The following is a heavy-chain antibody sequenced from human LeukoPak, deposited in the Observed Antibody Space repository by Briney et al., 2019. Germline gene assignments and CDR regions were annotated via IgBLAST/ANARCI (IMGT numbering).Heavy chain of an antibody. J-gene: IGHJ6*03. Sequence: GGSLRLSCGASGFTFSTYGMHWVRQAPGKGLEWVAFQRFDGSRRYYADSVRGRFTISRDNSKNTLYLQMNSLRAEDTAVYYCAKDGYYYDSRGSETYYYYMDVWGKGTTVTVSS. CDR2: QRFDGSRR. D-gene: IGHD3-22*01. CDR3: AKDGYYYDSRGSETYYYYMDV. V-gene: IGHV3-30*02. CDR1: GFTFSTYG.